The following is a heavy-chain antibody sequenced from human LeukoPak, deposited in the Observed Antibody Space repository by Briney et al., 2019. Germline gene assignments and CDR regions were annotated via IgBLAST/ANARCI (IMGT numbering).Heavy chain of an antibody. CDR3: ARGPSHYYDSSGQADY. CDR1: GYTFTSYD. D-gene: IGHD3-22*01. V-gene: IGHV1-8*03. Sequence: ASVKVSCKASGYTFTSYDINWVRQATGPGLEWMGWMNPNSGNTGYAQKFQGRVTITRNTSISTAYMELSSLRSEDTAVYYCARGPSHYYDSSGQADYWGQGTLVTVSS. CDR2: MNPNSGNT. J-gene: IGHJ4*02.